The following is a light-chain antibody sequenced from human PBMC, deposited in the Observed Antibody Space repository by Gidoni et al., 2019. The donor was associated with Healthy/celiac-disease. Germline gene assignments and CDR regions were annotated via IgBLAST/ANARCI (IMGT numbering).Light chain of an antibody. V-gene: IGKV1-39*01. CDR2: AAS. J-gene: IGKJ1*01. CDR3: QQSYSTSWT. CDR1: QSISSY. Sequence: DIQMTQSPSSLSASVGDRVTITCRASQSISSYLNWYQQKPGEAPKLLIYAASSLQSGVPSRFSGSGSGTDFTLTISSLQPEDFATYYCQQSYSTSWTFXQXTKVEIK.